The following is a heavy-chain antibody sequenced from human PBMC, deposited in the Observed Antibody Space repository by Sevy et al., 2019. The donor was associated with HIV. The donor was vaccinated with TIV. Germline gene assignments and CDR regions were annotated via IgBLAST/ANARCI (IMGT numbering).Heavy chain of an antibody. CDR2: ISGSGGST. V-gene: IGHV3-23*01. J-gene: IGHJ4*02. Sequence: GGSLRLSCAASGFTSSNYATNWVRQAPGKGLEWVSGISGSGGSTYYADSVKGRFTISRDNSRNTLYLQMSSLRAEDTAVYYCAKDLYYDNTVFDYWGQGTLVTVSS. CDR3: AKDLYYDNTVFDY. D-gene: IGHD3-22*01. CDR1: GFTSSNYA.